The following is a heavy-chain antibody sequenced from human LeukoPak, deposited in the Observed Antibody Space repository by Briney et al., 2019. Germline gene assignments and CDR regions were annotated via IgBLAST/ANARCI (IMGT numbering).Heavy chain of an antibody. Sequence: GGSLRLSCAPSGFTFSSYSMNWARQAPGKGLEWVSSISSSSSSYIYYADSVKGRFTISRDYAKNLLYLQMNSLRIEDTAVYYCARDHGIPVSGSYRFDYWGHGPLVTVPS. V-gene: IGHV3-21*06. CDR3: ARDHGIPVSGSYRFDY. D-gene: IGHD3-10*01. CDR2: ISSSSSSYI. J-gene: IGHJ4*01. CDR1: GFTFSSYS.